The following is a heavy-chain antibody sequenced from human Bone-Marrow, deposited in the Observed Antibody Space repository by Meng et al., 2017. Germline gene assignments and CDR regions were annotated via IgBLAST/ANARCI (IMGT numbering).Heavy chain of an antibody. CDR1: GYTLSSDG. CDR2: INTYNGKT. Sequence: QGKLVQSGAEVKKPGASVKVSCEASGYTLSSDGFSWVRQAPGQGLEWLGWINTYNGKTDYAQKFQGRITMTTDTFTSTAYMELRNLRSDDTAVYYCATRGNPYLNCWGQGTLVTVSS. V-gene: IGHV1-18*01. CDR3: ATRGNPYLNC. J-gene: IGHJ4*02.